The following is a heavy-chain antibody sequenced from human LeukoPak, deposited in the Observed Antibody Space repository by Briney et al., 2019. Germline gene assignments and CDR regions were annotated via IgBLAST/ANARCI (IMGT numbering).Heavy chain of an antibody. V-gene: IGHV3-30*02. J-gene: IGHJ4*02. CDR1: GFTFSSYG. CDR3: AKEGYYDILTGYYDPYYFEY. D-gene: IGHD3-9*01. Sequence: GGSLRLSCAASGFTFSSYGMHWVRQAPGKGLEWVAFIRYDGSNKYYADSVKGRFTISRDNSKNTLYLQMNSLRAEDTAVYYCAKEGYYDILTGYYDPYYFEYWGQGTLVTVSS. CDR2: IRYDGSNK.